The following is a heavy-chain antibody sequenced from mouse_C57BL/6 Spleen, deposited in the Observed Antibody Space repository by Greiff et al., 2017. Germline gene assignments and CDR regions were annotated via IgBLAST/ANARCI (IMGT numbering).Heavy chain of an antibody. CDR3: ARDRLTGIFAY. CDR1: GFTFSSYA. Sequence: EVKLMESGGGLVKPGGSLKLSCAASGFTFSSYAMSWVRQTPEKRLEWVATISDGGSYTYYPDNVKGRFTISRDNAKNNLYLQMSHLKSEDTAMYYCARDRLTGIFAYWGQGTLVNVSA. V-gene: IGHV5-4*01. D-gene: IGHD4-1*01. CDR2: ISDGGSYT. J-gene: IGHJ3*01.